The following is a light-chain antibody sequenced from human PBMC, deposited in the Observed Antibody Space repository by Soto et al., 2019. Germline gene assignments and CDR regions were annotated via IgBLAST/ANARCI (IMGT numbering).Light chain of an antibody. CDR2: EVS. V-gene: IGLV2-14*01. CDR3: SSYISNSIVV. Sequence: QSALTQPASVSGSPGQSITISCTGTSSDVGDYNYVSWYQQHPGKAPKLMIYEVSHRLPGVSNRFSGSKSGYTASLTISGLQDEDEADYYCSSYISNSIVVFGGGTKLTVL. J-gene: IGLJ2*01. CDR1: SSDVGDYNY.